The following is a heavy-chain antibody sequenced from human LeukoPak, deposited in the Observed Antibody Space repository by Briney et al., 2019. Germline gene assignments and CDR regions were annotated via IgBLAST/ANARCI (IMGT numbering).Heavy chain of an antibody. CDR1: GGTFSSYA. CDR3: ARGSMVRGVIIITGAAH. D-gene: IGHD3-10*01. V-gene: IGHV1-69*05. CDR2: IIPIFGTA. J-gene: IGHJ4*02. Sequence: ASVKVSCKASGGTFSSYAISWVRQAPGQGLEWMGGIIPIFGTANYAQKFQGRVTITTDESTSTAYMELSSLRSEDTAVYYCARGSMVRGVIIITGAAHWGQGTLVTVSS.